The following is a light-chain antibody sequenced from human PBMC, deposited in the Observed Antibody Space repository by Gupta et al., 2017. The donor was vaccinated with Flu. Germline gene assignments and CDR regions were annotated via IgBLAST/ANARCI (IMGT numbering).Light chain of an antibody. CDR3: QQRSNWPPIT. Sequence: EIVLTQSPATLPLSPGERATLSCRASQSVSSYLAWYQQKPGQAPRLLIYDASNRATGIPARFSGSGSGTDFTLTISSREPEDFAVYYCQQRSNWPPITFGQGTRLEIK. CDR1: QSVSSY. J-gene: IGKJ5*01. V-gene: IGKV3-11*01. CDR2: DAS.